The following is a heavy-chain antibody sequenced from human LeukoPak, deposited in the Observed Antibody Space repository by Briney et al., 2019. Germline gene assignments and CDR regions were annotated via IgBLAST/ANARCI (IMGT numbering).Heavy chain of an antibody. J-gene: IGHJ4*02. CDR2: ISSGGSTI. CDR3: AKDAPELLGLFDY. Sequence: AGGSLRLSCAASGFTFSSYEMNWVRQAPGRGLEWVSHISSGGSTIYYADSVKGRFTISRDNAKNSLYLQMNSLRAEDTAVYYCAKDAPELLGLFDYWGQGTLVTVSS. CDR1: GFTFSSYE. V-gene: IGHV3-48*03. D-gene: IGHD1-26*01.